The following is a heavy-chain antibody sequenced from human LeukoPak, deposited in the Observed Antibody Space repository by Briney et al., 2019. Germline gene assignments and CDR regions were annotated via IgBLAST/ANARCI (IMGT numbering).Heavy chain of an antibody. CDR1: GSTFNTYG. Sequence: ASVKVSCKASGSTFNTYGISWVRQAPGQGLEWMGWVSPYNGNTKYAQKVQGRVTMTTDTSTSTGYMELRSLRSDDTAVYYCARVGDIYGPDAFDIWGQGTMVTVSS. D-gene: IGHD3-9*01. V-gene: IGHV1-18*01. CDR3: ARVGDIYGPDAFDI. CDR2: VSPYNGNT. J-gene: IGHJ3*02.